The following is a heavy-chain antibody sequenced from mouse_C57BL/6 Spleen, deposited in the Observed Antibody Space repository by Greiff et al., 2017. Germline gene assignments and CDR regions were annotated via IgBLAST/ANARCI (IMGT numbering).Heavy chain of an antibody. Sequence: QVQLQQPGAELVKPGASVKLSCKASGYTFTSYWMHWVKQRPGQGLEWIGMIHPNSGSTNYNEKLKSKATLTVDKSSSTAYMQLSSLTSEDSAVYYCAREDLTTRYFDVWGTGTTVTVSS. CDR1: GYTFTSYW. D-gene: IGHD2-1*01. CDR2: IHPNSGST. CDR3: AREDLTTRYFDV. J-gene: IGHJ1*03. V-gene: IGHV1-64*01.